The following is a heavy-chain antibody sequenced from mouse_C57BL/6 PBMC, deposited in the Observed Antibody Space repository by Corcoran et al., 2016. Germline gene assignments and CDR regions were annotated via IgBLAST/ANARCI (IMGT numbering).Heavy chain of an antibody. Sequence: VQLQQSGPELVKPGASVKISCKASGYTFTDYYMNWVKQSHGKSLEGIGDINPNNGGTSYNQKFKGKATLTVDKSSSTAYMELRSLTSEDSAVYYCARQEPSYYAMDYWGQGTSVTVSS. CDR2: INPNNGGT. V-gene: IGHV1-26*01. CDR1: GYTFTDYY. J-gene: IGHJ4*01. CDR3: ARQEPSYYAMDY.